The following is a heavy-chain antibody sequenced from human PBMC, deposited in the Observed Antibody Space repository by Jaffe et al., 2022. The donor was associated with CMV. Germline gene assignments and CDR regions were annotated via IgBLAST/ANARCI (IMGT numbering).Heavy chain of an antibody. CDR1: GFTFSSYA. CDR3: AKPIVVVPAAIYYYYYGMDV. V-gene: IGHV3-23*01. Sequence: EVQLLESGGGLVQPGGSLRLSCAASGFTFSSYAMSWVRQAPGKGLEWVSAISGSGGSTYYADSVKGRFTISRDNSKNTLYLQMNSLRAEDTAVYYCAKPIVVVPAAIYYYYYGMDVWGQGTTVTVSS. D-gene: IGHD2-2*01. J-gene: IGHJ6*02. CDR2: ISGSGGST.